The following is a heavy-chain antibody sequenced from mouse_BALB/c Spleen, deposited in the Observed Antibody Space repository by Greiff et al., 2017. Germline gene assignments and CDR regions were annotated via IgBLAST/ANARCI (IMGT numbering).Heavy chain of an antibody. CDR1: GYAFTNYL. D-gene: IGHD4-1*01. V-gene: IGHV1-54*01. CDR2: INPGSGGT. Sequence: VKLMESGAELVRPGTSVKVSCKASGYAFTNYLIEWVKQRPGQGLEWIGVINPGSGGTNYNEKFKGKATLTADKSSSTAYMQLSSLTSDDSAVYFCARRGGTRAMDYWGQGTSVTVSS. J-gene: IGHJ4*01. CDR3: ARRGGTRAMDY.